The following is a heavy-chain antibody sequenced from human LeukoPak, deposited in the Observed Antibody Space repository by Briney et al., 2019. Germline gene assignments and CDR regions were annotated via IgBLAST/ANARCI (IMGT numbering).Heavy chain of an antibody. CDR1: GGSISSGGYH. Sequence: PSQTLSLTCTVSGGSISSGGYHWSWIRQPPGKGLEWIGYIYHSGSTYYNPSLKSRVTISVDRSKNQFSLKLSSVTAADTAVYYCARGGCSSTSCSSYYFDYWGQGTLVTVSS. V-gene: IGHV4-30-2*01. J-gene: IGHJ4*02. CDR2: IYHSGST. CDR3: ARGGCSSTSCSSYYFDY. D-gene: IGHD2-2*01.